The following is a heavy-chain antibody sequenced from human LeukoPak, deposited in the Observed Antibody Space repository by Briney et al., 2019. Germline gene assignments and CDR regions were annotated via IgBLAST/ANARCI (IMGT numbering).Heavy chain of an antibody. Sequence: GGSLRLSCAASEFTFSSYAVSRVRQAPGKGLEWVAGISGSGGSTYYADSVKGRFTISRDNSKNTLYVQMNSLRAEDTAVYYCAKALDYWYFDYWGQRTLVTVSS. CDR3: AKALDYWYFDY. V-gene: IGHV3-23*01. J-gene: IGHJ4*02. CDR1: EFTFSSYA. D-gene: IGHD2/OR15-2a*01. CDR2: ISGSGGST.